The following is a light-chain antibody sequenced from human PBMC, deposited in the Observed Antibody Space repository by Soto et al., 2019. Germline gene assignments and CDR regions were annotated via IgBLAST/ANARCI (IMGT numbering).Light chain of an antibody. CDR3: QSYDSSLSVV. CDR1: SSNIGAGYD. Sequence: QAVVTQPPSVSGAPGQRVTISCTESSSNIGAGYDVHWYQQLPGTAPKLLIYGNSNRPSGVPDRFSGSKSGTSASLAITGLQAEDEADYYCQSYDSSLSVVFGGGTKLTVL. J-gene: IGLJ2*01. CDR2: GNS. V-gene: IGLV1-40*01.